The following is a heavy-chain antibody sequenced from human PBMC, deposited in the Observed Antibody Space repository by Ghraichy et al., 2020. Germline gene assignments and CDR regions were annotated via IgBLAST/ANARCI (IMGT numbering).Heavy chain of an antibody. Sequence: ASVKVSCKASGYTFTDYYMHWVRQAPGQGLEWMGRINPNSGGTNSAQKFQGRVTMTWATSISTAYMEVSSLTSADTAVYYCARASVDGYSYGLDVWGQGTSATVS. CDR3: ARASVDGYSYGLDV. D-gene: IGHD3-9*01. J-gene: IGHJ6*02. CDR2: INPNSGGT. V-gene: IGHV1-2*06. CDR1: GYTFTDYY.